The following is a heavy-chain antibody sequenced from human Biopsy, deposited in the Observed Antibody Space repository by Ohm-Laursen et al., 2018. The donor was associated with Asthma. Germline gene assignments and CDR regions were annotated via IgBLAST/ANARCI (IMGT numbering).Heavy chain of an antibody. D-gene: IGHD1-26*01. J-gene: IGHJ4*02. CDR3: AKDVFPGWEVRRGPDY. Sequence: SLRLSCAACGFTFSNYGMHWVRQAPGKGLDWVAVISFDGSNKNYTDSVKGRFTISRGNSRNTLHLQMNSLRAEDTAVYYCAKDVFPGWEVRRGPDYWGQGTLVTVSA. CDR1: GFTFSNYG. CDR2: ISFDGSNK. V-gene: IGHV3-30*18.